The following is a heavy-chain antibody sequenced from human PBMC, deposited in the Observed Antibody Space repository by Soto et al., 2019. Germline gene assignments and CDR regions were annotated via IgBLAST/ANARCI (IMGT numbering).Heavy chain of an antibody. Sequence: QVQLVESGGGVVQPGRSLRLSCAASGFTFSSYGMHWVRQAPGKGLEWVAVIWYDGSNKYYADSVKGRFTISRDNSKNTLDLQTNSLRAEDTAVYYCASDDSGTYYFDYWGQGTLVTVSS. J-gene: IGHJ4*02. CDR3: ASDDSGTYYFDY. V-gene: IGHV3-33*01. CDR2: IWYDGSNK. CDR1: GFTFSSYG.